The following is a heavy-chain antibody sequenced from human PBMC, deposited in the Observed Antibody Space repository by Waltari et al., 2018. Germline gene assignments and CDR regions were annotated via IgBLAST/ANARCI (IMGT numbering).Heavy chain of an antibody. J-gene: IGHJ4*02. D-gene: IGHD1-26*01. CDR2: IWYDGSNK. Sequence: QVQLVESGGGVVQPGRSLRLSCAASGFTFSSYGMHWVRQAPGKGLEWVAVIWYDGSNKYYADSVKGRFTISRDKSKNTLYLQMNSLRAEDTAVYYCARDRRVGATPMGYWGQGTLVTVSS. CDR1: GFTFSSYG. CDR3: ARDRRVGATPMGY. V-gene: IGHV3-33*01.